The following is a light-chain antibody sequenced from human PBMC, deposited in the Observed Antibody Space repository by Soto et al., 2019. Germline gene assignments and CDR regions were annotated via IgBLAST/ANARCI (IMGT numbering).Light chain of an antibody. CDR1: QSINSY. CDR3: QQYNTDPFT. J-gene: IGKJ3*01. Sequence: DIQMTQSPSSLSASVGDRVTITCRASQSINSYLNWYQQKPGKAPKLLIYDASNLESGVPSRFSGSGSGTEFTLTISSLQPDDFGTFYCQQYNTDPFTFGPGTKVDIK. CDR2: DAS. V-gene: IGKV1-5*01.